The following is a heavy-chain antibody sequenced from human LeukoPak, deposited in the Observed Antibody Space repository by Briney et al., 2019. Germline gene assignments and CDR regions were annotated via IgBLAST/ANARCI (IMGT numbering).Heavy chain of an antibody. V-gene: IGHV3-23*01. CDR3: AKDREGLSSGYDLEYFDY. D-gene: IGHD5-12*01. J-gene: IGHJ4*02. CDR1: GFTFSSYA. CDR2: ISGGGGTT. Sequence: GGSLRLSCAASGFTFSSYAMNWVRQAPGKGLEWVSAISGGGGTTYYANSVKGRFTISRDNSKNTLFLQMNSLRAEDTAVYYCAKDREGLSSGYDLEYFDYWGQGTLVTVSS.